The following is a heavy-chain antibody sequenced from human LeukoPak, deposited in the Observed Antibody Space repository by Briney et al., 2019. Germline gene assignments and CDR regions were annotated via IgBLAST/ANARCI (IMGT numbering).Heavy chain of an antibody. CDR1: GGSISSYY. Sequence: SETLSLTCTVSGGSISSYYWSWIRQPPGKGLEWIGEINHSGSTNYNPSLKSRVTISVDTSKNQFSLKLSSVTAADTAVYYCARGGPTYYYDSSGYYPEPQPYYFDYWGQGTLVTVSS. D-gene: IGHD3-22*01. J-gene: IGHJ4*02. V-gene: IGHV4-34*01. CDR2: INHSGST. CDR3: ARGGPTYYYDSSGYYPEPQPYYFDY.